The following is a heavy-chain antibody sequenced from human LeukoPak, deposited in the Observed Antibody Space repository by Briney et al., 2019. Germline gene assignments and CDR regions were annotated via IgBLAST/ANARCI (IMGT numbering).Heavy chain of an antibody. CDR3: ARHGAEGVDFDY. Sequence: MGIINPSGGSTSYAQKFQGRVTMTRDTSTSTVYMELSSLRSEDRAVYYCARHGAEGVDFDYWGQGTLVTVCS. CDR2: INPSGGST. J-gene: IGHJ4*02. D-gene: IGHD3-3*01. V-gene: IGHV1-46*01.